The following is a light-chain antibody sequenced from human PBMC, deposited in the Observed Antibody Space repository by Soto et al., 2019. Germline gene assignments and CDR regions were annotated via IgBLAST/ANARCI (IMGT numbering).Light chain of an antibody. CDR3: QQYGQSPKT. CDR1: NGVTILN. CDR2: AAS. Sequence: EIVLTQSPGILSLSPGEKATLPCRPSNGVTILNLAWYRQKPGQAPSLLIYAASSRAAGIPDRFSGSGSGTDFTLTISSLEPEDCAVYYCQQYGQSPKTFGQGTRVEIK. V-gene: IGKV3-20*01. J-gene: IGKJ1*01.